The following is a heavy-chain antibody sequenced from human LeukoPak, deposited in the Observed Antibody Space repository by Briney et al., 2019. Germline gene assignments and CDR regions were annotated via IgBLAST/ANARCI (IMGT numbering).Heavy chain of an antibody. J-gene: IGHJ6*03. D-gene: IGHD2/OR15-2a*01. V-gene: IGHV4-4*07. CDR2: IYKSGST. Sequence: SETLSLTCTVPGESINPYYWNWIRQPAAKGLEWVGHIYKSGSTNYNPSLKSRVTMSLDTSKNQFSLKLRSVTAADTAVYFCARSFLDYMDVWGKGTTVTVSS. CDR3: ARSFLDYMDV. CDR1: GESINPYY.